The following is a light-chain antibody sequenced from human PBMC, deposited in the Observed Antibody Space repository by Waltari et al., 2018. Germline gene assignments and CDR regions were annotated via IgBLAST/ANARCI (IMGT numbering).Light chain of an antibody. Sequence: EIVLTQSPATLSLSPGERATLSCRASQSVSNFLAWYQQKPGQAPRLLIYDASRRAAGIPALFSCSGSGTDFTLTLRWLEPEDFAVFYCQQRTNWPLTFGGGTKLEVK. CDR1: QSVSNF. CDR2: DAS. J-gene: IGKJ4*01. CDR3: QQRTNWPLT. V-gene: IGKV3-11*01.